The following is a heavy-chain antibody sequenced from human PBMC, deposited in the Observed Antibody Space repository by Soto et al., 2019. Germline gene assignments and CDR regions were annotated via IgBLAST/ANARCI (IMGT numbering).Heavy chain of an antibody. V-gene: IGHV3-23*01. J-gene: IGHJ4*02. CDR3: AKAPYDNVWGSYRYTGFDY. Sequence: GGSLRLSCAASGFTFSSYAMSWVRQAPGKGLEWVSAISGSGGSTYYADSVKGRFTISRDNSKNTLYLQMNSLRAEDTAVYYCAKAPYDNVWGSYRYTGFDYWGQGTLVTVSS. CDR1: GFTFSSYA. CDR2: ISGSGGST. D-gene: IGHD3-16*02.